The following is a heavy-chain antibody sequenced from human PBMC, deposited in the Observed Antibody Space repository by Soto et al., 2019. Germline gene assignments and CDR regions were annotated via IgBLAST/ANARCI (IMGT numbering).Heavy chain of an antibody. CDR2: INHSGST. Sequence: SETLSLTCAVYGGSFSGYYWSWIRQPPGKGLEWIGEINHSGSTNYNPSLKSRVTISVDTSKNQFSLKLSSVTAADTAVYYCARGRGGLYAWGQGTLVTVS. CDR1: GGSFSGYY. D-gene: IGHD2-15*01. CDR3: ARGRGGLYA. J-gene: IGHJ5*02. V-gene: IGHV4-34*01.